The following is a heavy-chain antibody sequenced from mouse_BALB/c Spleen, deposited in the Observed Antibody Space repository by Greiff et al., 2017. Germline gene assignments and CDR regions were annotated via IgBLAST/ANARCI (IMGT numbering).Heavy chain of an antibody. CDR2: INPYNDGT. V-gene: IGHV1-14*01. Sequence: VQLQQSGPELVKPGASVKMSCKASGYTFTSYVMHWVKQKPGQGLEWIGYINPYNDGTKYNEKFKGKATLTSDTSSSTAYMELSSLTSEDSAVYYCDRMGYYCSSLYWYFDVWGAGTTVTVSS. J-gene: IGHJ1*01. D-gene: IGHD1-1*01. CDR1: GYTFTSYV. CDR3: DRMGYYCSSLYWYFDV.